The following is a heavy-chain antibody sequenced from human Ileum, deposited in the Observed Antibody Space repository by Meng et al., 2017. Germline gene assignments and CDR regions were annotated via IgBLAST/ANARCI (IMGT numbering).Heavy chain of an antibody. J-gene: IGHJ4*02. CDR1: GYTFIGYF. CDR3: ERDLAGLGGY. V-gene: IGHV1-2*02. Sequence: ASFKVSCKTFGYTFIGYFMYWVRQAPGQGLEWRGYIEPRNGDTRYAQKLKGRVTMTRDTSISTVYMEVTDQRHDNTAVYNCERDLAGLGGYWGQGTPVTGSS. CDR2: IEPRNGDT. D-gene: IGHD6-19*01.